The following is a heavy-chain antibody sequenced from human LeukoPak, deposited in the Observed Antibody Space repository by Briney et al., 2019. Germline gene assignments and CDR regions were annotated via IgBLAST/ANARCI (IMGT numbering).Heavy chain of an antibody. CDR2: IYHSGST. CDR1: GYSISSGYY. D-gene: IGHD3-9*01. CDR3: ARLGYYDILTGYSPGAFDI. J-gene: IGHJ3*02. Sequence: SETLSLTCAVSGYSISSGYYWGWIRQPPGKGLEWIGSIYHSGSTYYNPSLKSRVTISVVTSKNQFSLKLSSVTAADTAVYYCARLGYYDILTGYSPGAFDIWGQGTMVTVSS. V-gene: IGHV4-38-2*01.